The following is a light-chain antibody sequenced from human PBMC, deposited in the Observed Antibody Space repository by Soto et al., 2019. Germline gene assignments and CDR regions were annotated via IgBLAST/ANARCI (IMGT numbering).Light chain of an antibody. J-gene: IGKJ1*01. V-gene: IGKV1-6*01. CDR1: QGIRND. CDR3: QQYGRSPPT. CDR2: AAS. Sequence: AIQLTQSPSSPSSSVGDRVTITCRASQGIRNDLAWFQRKPGKAPKLLIYAASSLQSGVPSRFSGRGSGTDFTLTISRLEPEDFAVYYCQQYGRSPPTFGQGTKVDI.